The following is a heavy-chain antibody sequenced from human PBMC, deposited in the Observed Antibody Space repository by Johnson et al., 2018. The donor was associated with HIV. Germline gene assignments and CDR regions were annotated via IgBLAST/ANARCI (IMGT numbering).Heavy chain of an antibody. J-gene: IGHJ3*02. CDR3: ARDSGKAYYDSSGYPNDAFDI. Sequence: VQLVESGGGLVQPGRSLRLSCAASGFTFDDYAMHWVRQAPGKGLEWVSGISWNSGSIGYADSVKGRYTISRDNAKNSLYLQMNSLRAEDTAVYYCARDSGKAYYDSSGYPNDAFDIWGQGTMVTVSS. V-gene: IGHV3-9*01. D-gene: IGHD3-22*01. CDR1: GFTFDDYA. CDR2: ISWNSGSI.